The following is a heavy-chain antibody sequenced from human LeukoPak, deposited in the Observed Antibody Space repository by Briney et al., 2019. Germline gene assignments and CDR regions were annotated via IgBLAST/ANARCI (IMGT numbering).Heavy chain of an antibody. CDR3: EGHRPWGPFEY. CDR2: RDYGANT. J-gene: IGHJ4*02. CDR1: GVSISSSSDY. Sequence: SETLSLTCTVSGVSISSSSDYWGWIRQPPGKGLEWIGSRDYGANTNYNPSLKSRVTVSVDTSNNQFSLNVNSVTAADTAVYYCEGHRPWGPFEYWGQGIRVTVSS. V-gene: IGHV4-39*01. D-gene: IGHD7-27*01.